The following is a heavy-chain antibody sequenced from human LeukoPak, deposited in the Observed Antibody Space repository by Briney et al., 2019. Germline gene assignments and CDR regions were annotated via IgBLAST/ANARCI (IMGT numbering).Heavy chain of an antibody. J-gene: IGHJ4*02. Sequence: GGSLRLSCAASGFAFSSYAMSWVRQAPGKGLEWVSAISGSGGSTYYADSVKGRFTISRDNSKNTLYLQMNSLRAEDTAVYYCANSTVTTPFADYWGQGTLVTVSS. V-gene: IGHV3-23*01. D-gene: IGHD4-11*01. CDR3: ANSTVTTPFADY. CDR2: ISGSGGST. CDR1: GFAFSSYA.